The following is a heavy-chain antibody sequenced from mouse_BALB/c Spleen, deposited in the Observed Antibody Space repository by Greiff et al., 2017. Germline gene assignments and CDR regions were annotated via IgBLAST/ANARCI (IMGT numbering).Heavy chain of an antibody. D-gene: IGHD1-1*01. CDR3: ARGTTVGG. CDR1: GFNIKDTY. V-gene: IGHV14-3*02. Sequence: PRQQSGAELVKPGASVKLSCTASGFNIKDTYMHWVKQRPEQGLEWIGRIDPANGNTKYDPKFQGKATITADTSSNTAYLQLSSLTSEDTAVYYCARGTTVGGWGQGTTLTVAT. CDR2: IDPANGNT. J-gene: IGHJ2*01.